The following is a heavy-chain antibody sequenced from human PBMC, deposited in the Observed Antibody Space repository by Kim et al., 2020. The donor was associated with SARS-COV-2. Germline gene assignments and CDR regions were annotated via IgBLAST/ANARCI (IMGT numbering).Heavy chain of an antibody. CDR2: IYYRGST. CDR1: GDSISSRGYY. D-gene: IGHD6-13*01. CDR3: ARSIATAGTRSDAFDI. Sequence: SETLSLTCTVSGDSISSRGYYCSWIRQHPGKGLEWIGYIYYRGSTYYNPSLKSRVTISVDTSKNQFSLKLNSVTAADTAVYYCARSIATAGTRSDAFDIWGQGTIVTVSS. J-gene: IGHJ3*02. V-gene: IGHV4-31*03.